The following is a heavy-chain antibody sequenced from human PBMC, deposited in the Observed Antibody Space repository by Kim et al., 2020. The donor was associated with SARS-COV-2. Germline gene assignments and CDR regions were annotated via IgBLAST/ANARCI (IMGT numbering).Heavy chain of an antibody. D-gene: IGHD3-10*02. CDR3: ATLWDPVRGVIGVWFDP. Sequence: ASVKVSCKVSGYTLTELSMHWVRQAPGKGLEWMGGFDPEDGETIYAQKFQGRVTMTEDTSTDTAYMELSSLRSEDTAVYYCATLWDPVRGVIGVWFDPWGQGTLVTVSS. J-gene: IGHJ5*02. CDR1: GYTLTELS. CDR2: FDPEDGET. V-gene: IGHV1-24*01.